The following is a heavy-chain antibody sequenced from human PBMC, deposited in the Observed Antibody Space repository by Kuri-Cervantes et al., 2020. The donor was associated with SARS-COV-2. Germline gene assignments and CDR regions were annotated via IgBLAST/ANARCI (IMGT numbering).Heavy chain of an antibody. V-gene: IGHV3-23*01. CDR3: SKKMGYYFDY. CDR2: ISGSGGST. Sequence: SLKISCASSGFTFSSYAMSLVRQAPGKGVEWVSAISGSGGSTYYADSVKGRFTISRDNSKNTLYLQINRLRAEDTAVYYCSKKMGYYFDYWGQGTLVTVSS. D-gene: IGHD2-8*01. CDR1: GFTFSSYA. J-gene: IGHJ4*02.